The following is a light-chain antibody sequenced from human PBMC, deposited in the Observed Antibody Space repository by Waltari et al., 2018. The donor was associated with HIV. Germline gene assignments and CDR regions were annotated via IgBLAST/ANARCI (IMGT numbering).Light chain of an antibody. CDR3: AVWDDSLGGAV. CDR1: GPNIGTYS. CDR2: MNE. Sequence: QSVVTQPPSASGTPGHRVTISCSGSGPNIGTYSVNWYQHFPGTAPKLLIYMNEQRPSGVPGRFSGSQSGTSASLAISGLQYDDEADYYCAVWDDSLGGAVFGGGTKLTVL. J-gene: IGLJ2*01. V-gene: IGLV1-47*01.